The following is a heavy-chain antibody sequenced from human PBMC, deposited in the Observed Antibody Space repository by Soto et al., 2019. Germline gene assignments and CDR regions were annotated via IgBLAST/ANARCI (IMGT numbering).Heavy chain of an antibody. J-gene: IGHJ6*02. CDR2: IYYSGST. CDR3: ARVFGFGGMDV. D-gene: IGHD3-10*01. Sequence: QVQLQESGPGLVKPSQTLSLTCTVSGGSISSGGYYWSWIRQHPGKGLEWIGYIYYSGSTYYNPSLKRRVTISGDTSKNQVSLKLSSVTAADTAVYYCARVFGFGGMDVWGQGTTVTVSS. V-gene: IGHV4-31*03. CDR1: GGSISSGGYY.